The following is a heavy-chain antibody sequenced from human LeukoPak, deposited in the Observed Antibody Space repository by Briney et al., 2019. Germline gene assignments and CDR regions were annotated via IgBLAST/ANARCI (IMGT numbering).Heavy chain of an antibody. CDR3: ARASGSYYPFDY. CDR2: INPNSGGT. J-gene: IGHJ4*02. Sequence: GASVKVSCKASGYTFTGYYMHWVRQAPGQGLEWMGWINPNSGGTNYAQKFQGWVTTTRDTSISTAYMELSRLRSDDTAVYYCARASGSYYPFDYWGQGTLVTVSS. CDR1: GYTFTGYY. V-gene: IGHV1-2*04. D-gene: IGHD1-26*01.